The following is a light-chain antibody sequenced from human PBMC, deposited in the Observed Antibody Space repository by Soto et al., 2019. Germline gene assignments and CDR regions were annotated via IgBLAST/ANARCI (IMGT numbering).Light chain of an antibody. J-gene: IGKJ2*01. Sequence: MVLTQPPGTLFLSPGETATLSCRASQSVCSSDVAWYQQKPGQAPRLLIYSASSRATGIPDRFSGSGSGTDFTRTSSRLEPEDFAVYYCQQYHTFGQGTKLEIK. CDR3: QQYHT. CDR2: SAS. CDR1: QSVCSSD. V-gene: IGKV3-20*01.